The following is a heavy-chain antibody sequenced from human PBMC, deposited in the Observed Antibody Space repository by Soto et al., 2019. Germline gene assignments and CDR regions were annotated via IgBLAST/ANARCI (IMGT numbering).Heavy chain of an antibody. V-gene: IGHV3-7*01. D-gene: IGHD2-15*01. CDR3: ARDDQLLLPSYFDY. CDR1: GFTFSSYW. Sequence: EVQLVESGGGLVQPGGSLRLSCAASGFTFSSYWMSWVRQAPGKGLEWVANIKQDGSEKYYVDSVKGRFTISRDNAKNSLYLQMNSLRAEDTAVYYCARDDQLLLPSYFDYWGQGTLVTGS. J-gene: IGHJ4*02. CDR2: IKQDGSEK.